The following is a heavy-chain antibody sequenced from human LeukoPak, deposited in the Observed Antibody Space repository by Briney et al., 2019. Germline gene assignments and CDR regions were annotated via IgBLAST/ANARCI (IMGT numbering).Heavy chain of an antibody. Sequence: GASVKLSCTASGYTFSSYGINWVRLAPGRGPEWMAAINPQKRDTHYAQNFQGRVTVTAGTSTNTAYMELRSLRSDDTAIYYCARRKYGADYNGMDVWGQGTTVTVSS. CDR1: GYTFSSYG. D-gene: IGHD4/OR15-4a*01. CDR2: INPQKRDT. CDR3: ARRKYGADYNGMDV. V-gene: IGHV1-18*01. J-gene: IGHJ6*02.